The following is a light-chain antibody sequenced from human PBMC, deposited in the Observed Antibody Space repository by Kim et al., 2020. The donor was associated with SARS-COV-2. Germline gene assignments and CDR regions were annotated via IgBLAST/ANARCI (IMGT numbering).Light chain of an antibody. CDR3: NSRDSSGSRVI. J-gene: IGLJ2*01. Sequence: AFEQTIRYTCPGGRLRYYDASWDQQKARPAPILVIYGRTTRPSGIPDRFAGFSSGNIASLTITGAQAEDGADYYCNSRDSSGSRVIFGGGTQLTVL. CDR1: RLRYYD. V-gene: IGLV3-19*01. CDR2: GRT.